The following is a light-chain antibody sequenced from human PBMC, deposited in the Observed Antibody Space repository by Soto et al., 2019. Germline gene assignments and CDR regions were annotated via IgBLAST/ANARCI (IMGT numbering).Light chain of an antibody. CDR1: SSDVGGYNY. CDR2: DVN. V-gene: IGLV2-14*01. Sequence: QSALTQPASVSGSPGQSITISCTGTSSDVGGYNYVSWYQQHPGKAPKHIIYDVNNRPSGVSIRFSGSKSGNTASLTISGLQAEDEADYYCSSYTSSSTAYVVFGGGTKLTVL. CDR3: SSYTSSSTAYVV. J-gene: IGLJ2*01.